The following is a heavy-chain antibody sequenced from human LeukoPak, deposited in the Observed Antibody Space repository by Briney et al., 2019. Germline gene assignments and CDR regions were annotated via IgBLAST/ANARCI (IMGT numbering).Heavy chain of an antibody. CDR2: INPSGGST. V-gene: IGHV1-46*01. Sequence: ASVKVSCKASGYTFTSYYMHWVRQAPGQGLEWMGIINPSGGSTSYAQKFQGRVTMTRDTSTSTVYMELSSQRSEDTAVYYCAREAIGIAAAGPTLRYYYYGMDVWGQGTTVTVSS. D-gene: IGHD6-13*01. CDR3: AREAIGIAAAGPTLRYYYYGMDV. CDR1: GYTFTSYY. J-gene: IGHJ6*02.